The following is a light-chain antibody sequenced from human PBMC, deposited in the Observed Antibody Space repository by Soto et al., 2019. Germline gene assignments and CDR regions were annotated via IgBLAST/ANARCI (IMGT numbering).Light chain of an antibody. J-gene: IGKJ1*01. V-gene: IGKV3-20*01. CDR3: QHYATSPRT. CDR1: RSISSSY. Sequence: EVVLTQSPGTLSLSPGERATLSCRTSRSISSSYLAWYQQKPGQAPRLLIYGASSRANGIPDRFSGSGSGTDFTLTISGLEPEDFAVYYCQHYATSPRTFGQGTKVEVK. CDR2: GAS.